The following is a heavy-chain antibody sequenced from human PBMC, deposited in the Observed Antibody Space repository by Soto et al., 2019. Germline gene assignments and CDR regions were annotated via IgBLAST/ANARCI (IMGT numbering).Heavy chain of an antibody. J-gene: IGHJ3*02. D-gene: IGHD3-16*01. Sequence: SLRLSCAASGFTFSIYWMSWVRQAPEKGLEWVAKINQDGSEKYYVGSVKGRFTISRDNAKNALYLQTNSLSAEDTAVYYCARVTLGAFDIWGQGTMVTVSS. CDR3: ARVTLGAFDI. CDR2: INQDGSEK. V-gene: IGHV3-7*05. CDR1: GFTFSIYW.